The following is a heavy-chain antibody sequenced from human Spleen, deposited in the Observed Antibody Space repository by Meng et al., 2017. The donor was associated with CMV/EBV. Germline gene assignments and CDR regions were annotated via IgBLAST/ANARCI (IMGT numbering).Heavy chain of an antibody. J-gene: IGHJ5*02. CDR3: AKGSKWVDP. Sequence: ASVKVSCKASGYTFTAHYFHWVRQAPGQGLEWMGWIHPHRGDTNYAQQFQGRVTLTRDTSINTGYMELTRLTSDDTAIYYCAKGSKWVDPWGQGTLVTVSS. V-gene: IGHV1-2*02. CDR2: IHPHRGDT. D-gene: IGHD4-11*01. CDR1: GYTFTAHY.